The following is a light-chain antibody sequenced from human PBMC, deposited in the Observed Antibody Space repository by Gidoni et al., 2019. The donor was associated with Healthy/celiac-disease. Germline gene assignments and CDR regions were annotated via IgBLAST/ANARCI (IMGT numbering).Light chain of an antibody. Sequence: QSALTQPASVSGSPGQSITISCPGPSSDVGGYNYVSWYQQHPGKAPKLMIYEFSNRPSGVSNRFSGSKSGNTASLTISGLQAEDEADYYCSSYTSSSTPVVFGGGTKLTVL. CDR3: SSYTSSSTPVV. CDR1: SSDVGGYNY. J-gene: IGLJ2*01. V-gene: IGLV2-14*01. CDR2: EFS.